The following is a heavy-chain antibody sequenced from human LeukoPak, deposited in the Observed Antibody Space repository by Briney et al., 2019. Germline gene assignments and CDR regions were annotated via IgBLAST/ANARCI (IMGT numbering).Heavy chain of an antibody. Sequence: GSLRLPCAASGFTFSTYSMNWVRQAPGKGLEWVSFIDTTTNYIYYGASVKGRFTISRDNAKNSFYLQMNGLRAEDTAVYYCARGRSITLLRGVAMSDGFDFWGQGAMVTVSS. CDR3: ARGRSITLLRGVAMSDGFDF. D-gene: IGHD3-10*01. J-gene: IGHJ3*01. CDR1: GFTFSTYS. CDR2: IDTTTNYI. V-gene: IGHV3-21*01.